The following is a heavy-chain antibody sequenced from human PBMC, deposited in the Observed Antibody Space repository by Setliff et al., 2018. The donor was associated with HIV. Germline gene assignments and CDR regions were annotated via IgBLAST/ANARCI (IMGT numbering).Heavy chain of an antibody. Sequence: SETLSLTCAVYGGSFTTYYWSWIRQPPGKGLEWIGEINHIGSTNYNPSLKSRVTISIDTSKNQFSLKLTSVTAADTAVYYCARRGLVGAPTSFGFDYWGQGTLVTVSS. CDR2: INHIGST. J-gene: IGHJ4*02. V-gene: IGHV4-34*01. CDR1: GGSFTTYY. D-gene: IGHD1-26*01. CDR3: ARRGLVGAPTSFGFDY.